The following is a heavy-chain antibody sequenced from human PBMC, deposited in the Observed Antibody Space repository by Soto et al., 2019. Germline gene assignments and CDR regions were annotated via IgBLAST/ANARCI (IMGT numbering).Heavy chain of an antibody. J-gene: IGHJ4*02. CDR2: ISSSSSYK. D-gene: IGHD3-9*01. CDR3: AGGDFDWETSFDY. Sequence: GGSLRLSCAASGFTFSSYSMSWVRQAPGKGLEWVSSISSSSSYKYYADSVKGRFTISRDKAKNSLYLQMNSLRAEDTAVYYCAGGDFDWETSFDYWGQGTLVTVSS. V-gene: IGHV3-21*01. CDR1: GFTFSSYS.